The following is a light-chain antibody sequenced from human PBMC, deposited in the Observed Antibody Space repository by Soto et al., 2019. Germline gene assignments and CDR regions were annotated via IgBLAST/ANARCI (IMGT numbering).Light chain of an antibody. J-gene: IGLJ3*02. Sequence: SYELTQPHSVSVAPGKTARITCGGNNIGGKSVHWYQLKPGQAPVLIIYNDGDRHSGIPERFSGSNSGNTATLTVRWVEAGDEADYYCQVWGSNADPYVLFGGGTKLTVL. CDR3: QVWGSNADPYVL. CDR1: NIGGKS. CDR2: NDG. V-gene: IGLV3-21*04.